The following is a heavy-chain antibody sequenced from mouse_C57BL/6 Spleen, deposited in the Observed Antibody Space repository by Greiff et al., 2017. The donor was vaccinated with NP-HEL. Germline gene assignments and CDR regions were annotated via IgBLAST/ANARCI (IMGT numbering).Heavy chain of an antibody. Sequence: EVKLEESGGGLVQPGGSMKLSCVASGFTFSNYWMNWVRQSPEKGLEWVAQIRLKSDNYATHYAESVKGRFTISRDDSKSSVSLQMNNLRAEDTGIYYCTGANWDSYYYAMDYWGQGTSVTVSS. CDR2: IRLKSDNYAT. D-gene: IGHD4-1*01. CDR1: GFTFSNYW. CDR3: TGANWDSYYYAMDY. V-gene: IGHV6-3*01. J-gene: IGHJ4*01.